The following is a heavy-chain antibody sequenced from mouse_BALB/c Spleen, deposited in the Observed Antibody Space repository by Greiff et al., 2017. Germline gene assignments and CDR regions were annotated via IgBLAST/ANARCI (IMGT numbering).Heavy chain of an antibody. CDR2: IDPANGNT. V-gene: IGHV14-3*02. CDR3: ARDGNYPRWYFDV. Sequence: VQLQQPGAELVKPGASVKLSCKASGYTFTSYWMHWVKLRPGQGFEWIGRIDPANGNTKYDPKFQGKATITADTSSNTAYLQLSSLTSEDTAVYYCARDGNYPRWYFDVWGAGTTVTVSS. CDR1: GYTFTSYW. D-gene: IGHD2-1*01. J-gene: IGHJ1*01.